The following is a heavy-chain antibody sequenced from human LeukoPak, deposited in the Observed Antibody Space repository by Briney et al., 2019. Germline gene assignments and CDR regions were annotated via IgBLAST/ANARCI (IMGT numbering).Heavy chain of an antibody. CDR2: INPNSGGT. D-gene: IGHD3-22*01. CDR3: XXDLPXXYYDSSGYQGXXY. Sequence: ASVKVSCKASGYTFTGYYMHWVRQAPGQGLEWMGWINPNSGGTNYAQKFQGRVTMTRDTSISTAYMELSRLRSDDPAVYYCXXDLPXXYYDSSGYQGXXYWGXGTLVXXSS. V-gene: IGHV1-2*02. J-gene: IGHJ4*02. CDR1: GYTFTGYY.